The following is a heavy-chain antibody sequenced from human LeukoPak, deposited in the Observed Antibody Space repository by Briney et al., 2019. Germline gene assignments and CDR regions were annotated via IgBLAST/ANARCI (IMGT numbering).Heavy chain of an antibody. D-gene: IGHD5-18*01. CDR2: ISGSGGST. J-gene: IGHJ4*02. Sequence: GGSLRLSCAASGFTFRSCAMSWVRQAPGKGLEWVSAISGSGGSTYYADSVKGRFTISRDNSKNTLYLEMNSLRAEDTAVYYCARDPGYSYALDYWGRGTLVTVSS. CDR1: GFTFRSCA. V-gene: IGHV3-23*01. CDR3: ARDPGYSYALDY.